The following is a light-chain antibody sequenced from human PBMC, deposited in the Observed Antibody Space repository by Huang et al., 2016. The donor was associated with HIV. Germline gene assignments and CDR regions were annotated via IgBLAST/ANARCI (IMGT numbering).Light chain of an antibody. CDR1: QSVSASY. Sequence: EIELTQSPGTLSLSPGERATLSCRASQSVSASYLAWYQQKPGQTPRLLIFGASNRATGIPDRFSGSGSGTDFTLTLSRLEPEDFAVYYCQQYGNSQWTFGQGTKVEMK. CDR2: GAS. CDR3: QQYGNSQWT. V-gene: IGKV3-20*01. J-gene: IGKJ1*01.